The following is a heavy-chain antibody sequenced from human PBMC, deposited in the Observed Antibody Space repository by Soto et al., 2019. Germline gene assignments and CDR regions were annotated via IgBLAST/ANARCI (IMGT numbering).Heavy chain of an antibody. Sequence: SVKVSCKASGGSFTYTLSWVRQAPGQGLEWMGGIIPIFGTANYAQKFQGRVTITADESTKTAYVELSTLRSEDTAVYYCARLHSHGTYGMDVWGQGTTVTVSS. D-gene: IGHD5-18*01. CDR3: ARLHSHGTYGMDV. V-gene: IGHV1-69*13. CDR2: IIPIFGTA. J-gene: IGHJ6*02. CDR1: GGSFTYT.